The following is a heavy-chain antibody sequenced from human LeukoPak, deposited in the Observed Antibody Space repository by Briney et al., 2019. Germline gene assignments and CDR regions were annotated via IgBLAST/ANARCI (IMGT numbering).Heavy chain of an antibody. Sequence: PSETLSLTCAVSGGSISSGGYSWSWIRQPPGKGLEWIGYIYHSGSTNYNPSLKSRVTILVDTSKNQFSLKLSSVTAADTAVYYCASSDRNAFDIWGQGTMVTVSS. CDR2: IYHSGST. CDR3: ASSDRNAFDI. CDR1: GGSISSGGYS. J-gene: IGHJ3*02. V-gene: IGHV4-30-2*02.